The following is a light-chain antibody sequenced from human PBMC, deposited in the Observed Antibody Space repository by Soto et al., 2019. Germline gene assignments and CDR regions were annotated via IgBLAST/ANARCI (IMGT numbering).Light chain of an antibody. J-gene: IGKJ1*01. V-gene: IGKV1-5*03. CDR3: LQDYNYPRT. Sequence: DSQMTQSPSTLSGSVGDRVTITCRASQTISSWLAWYQQKPGKAPKLLIYKASTLQSGVPSRFSGSGSGTDFTLTISSLQPEDFATYYCLQDYNYPRTFGQGTKVDIK. CDR1: QTISSW. CDR2: KAS.